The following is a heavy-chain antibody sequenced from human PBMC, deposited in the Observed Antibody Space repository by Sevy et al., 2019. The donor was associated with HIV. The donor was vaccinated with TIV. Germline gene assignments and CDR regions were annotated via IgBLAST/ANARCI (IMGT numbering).Heavy chain of an antibody. CDR2: ISTLNGNT. D-gene: IGHD2-2*01. J-gene: IGHJ4*02. Sequence: ASTKVSCKASGYTFTSYGISWVRQAPGQGLEWLGWISTLNGNTNNAQKFQGRVTMTTDTSTGTASMELRSLRSDDTAVYYCARDDCSSLSCHGSLLYWGRGTLVTVSS. V-gene: IGHV1-18*01. CDR1: GYTFTSYG. CDR3: ARDDCSSLSCHGSLLY.